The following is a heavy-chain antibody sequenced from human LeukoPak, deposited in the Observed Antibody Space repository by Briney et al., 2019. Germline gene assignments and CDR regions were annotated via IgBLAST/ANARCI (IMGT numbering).Heavy chain of an antibody. D-gene: IGHD3-3*02. CDR2: ISYDGINK. CDR3: AKDRHSDYYYGMDV. Sequence: GGSLRLSCAASGFTFSNYAIHWVRQAPGKGLEWVTVISYDGINKYYADSVKGRFTISRDNSKNTLYLQMNSLRPEDTAFYYCAKDRHSDYYYGMDVWGQGTTVTVSS. CDR1: GFTFSNYA. V-gene: IGHV3-30-3*01. J-gene: IGHJ6*02.